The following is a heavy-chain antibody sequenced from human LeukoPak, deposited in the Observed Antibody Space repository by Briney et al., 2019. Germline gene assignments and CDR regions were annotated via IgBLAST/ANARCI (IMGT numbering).Heavy chain of an antibody. CDR3: AKSSYYDSSGYYREYYFDY. V-gene: IGHV3-23*01. J-gene: IGHJ4*02. CDR1: GFTFSTYA. CDR2: ISGSGGST. Sequence: GGSLRLSCAASGFTFSTYAMSWVRQAPGKGLEWVSAISGSGGSTNYADSVKGRVTVSRDNSKSTLYLQMNSLRAEDTAVYYCAKSSYYDSSGYYREYYFDYWGQGTLVTVSS. D-gene: IGHD3-22*01.